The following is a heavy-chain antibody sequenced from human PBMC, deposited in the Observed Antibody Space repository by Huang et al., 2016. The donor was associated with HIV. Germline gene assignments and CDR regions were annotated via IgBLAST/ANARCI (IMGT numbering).Heavy chain of an antibody. D-gene: IGHD3-16*01. CDR3: AKETWGGVIDY. CDR2: IRYEGSNK. CDR1: GIILSNYG. Sequence: QVQLVESGGGVVEPGGSLTVSCVASGIILSNYGMHWVRQAPGKGLEWVAFIRYEGSNKYYVDSVKGRFIISRDNSNNTVSLQMKTLRPEDTAVYYCAKETWGGVIDYWGQGALVTVSS. J-gene: IGHJ4*02. V-gene: IGHV3-30*02.